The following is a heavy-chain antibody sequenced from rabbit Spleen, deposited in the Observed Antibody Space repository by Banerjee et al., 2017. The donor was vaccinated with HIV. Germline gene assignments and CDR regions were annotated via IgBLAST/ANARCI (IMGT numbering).Heavy chain of an antibody. CDR2: IYGGSGTT. V-gene: IGHV1S40*01. CDR1: GFSVTGAY. J-gene: IGHJ6*01. D-gene: IGHD8-1*01. Sequence: QELVESGGDLVKPGASLTLTCTASGFSVTGAYIYWVRQAPGKGLEWIACIYGGSGTTYYATWAKGRFTISRASSTTVTLQMTSLTAADTATYFCARDAGTSFSSYGMDLWGPGTLVTVS. CDR3: ARDAGTSFSSYGMDL.